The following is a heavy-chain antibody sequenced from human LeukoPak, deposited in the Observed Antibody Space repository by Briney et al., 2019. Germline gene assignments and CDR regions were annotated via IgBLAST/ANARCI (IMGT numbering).Heavy chain of an antibody. J-gene: IGHJ4*02. CDR2: INHRGST. V-gene: IGHV4-34*01. CDR3: ARGDILTGYSY. CDR1: GGSISSADYY. D-gene: IGHD3-9*01. Sequence: SETLSLTCTVSGGSISSADYYWSWIRQPPGKGLEWIGEINHRGSTKYNPSLKSRVTISVDTSKNQFSLNLRSATAADTAVYYCARGDILTGYSYWGQGTLVTVSS.